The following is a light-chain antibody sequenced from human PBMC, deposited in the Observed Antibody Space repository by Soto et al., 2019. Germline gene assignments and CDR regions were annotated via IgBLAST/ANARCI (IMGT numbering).Light chain of an antibody. Sequence: QSALTQPASVSGSPGQLITISCTGTSSDIGGYNYVSWYQQHPGKAPKLMIYEVSYRPSGVSNRFSGSKSGNTASLTISGLQAEDEADYYCSSYTSISTWVFGGGTKVTVL. V-gene: IGLV2-14*01. CDR3: SSYTSISTWV. J-gene: IGLJ3*02. CDR1: SSDIGGYNY. CDR2: EVS.